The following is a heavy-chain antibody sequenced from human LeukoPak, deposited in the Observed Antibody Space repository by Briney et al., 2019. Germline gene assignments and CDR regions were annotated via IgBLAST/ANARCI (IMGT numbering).Heavy chain of an antibody. CDR3: ARDRAWNSPPYCYMDV. CDR2: IKQEGSET. Sequence: PGGSLRLSCAASGFTFSSYWMSWVRQAPGKGLEWVANIKQEGSETYYVDSVKGRYTISRDNAKNSLFLQMNSLRAEHTAVDYCARDRAWNSPPYCYMDVWGKGTTVTVSS. J-gene: IGHJ6*03. CDR1: GFTFSSYW. V-gene: IGHV3-7*01. D-gene: IGHD1-7*01.